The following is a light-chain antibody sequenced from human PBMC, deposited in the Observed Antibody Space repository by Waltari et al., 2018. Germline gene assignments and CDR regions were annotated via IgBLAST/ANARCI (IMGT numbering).Light chain of an antibody. V-gene: IGLV1-40*01. CDR1: GSNIGAGYD. CDR2: GST. Sequence: QSVLTQPPSVSGAPGQRVTIPCPGSGSNIGAGYDFHWYQQLPRAAPKLLIYGSTSRPLGAPARFFGSTSGTSASLAITGLHAEDEADYYCQSYDTSLSVVFGGGTKLTVL. J-gene: IGLJ3*02. CDR3: QSYDTSLSVV.